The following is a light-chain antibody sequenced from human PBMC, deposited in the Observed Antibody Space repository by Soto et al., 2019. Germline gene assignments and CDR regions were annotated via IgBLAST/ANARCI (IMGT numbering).Light chain of an antibody. CDR3: QKYNSYPWK. J-gene: IGKJ1*01. CDR1: QGISSY. V-gene: IGKV1-8*01. Sequence: AIRMTRSLSSFSASTLYIVTITFRSSQGISSYLAWYQQKPGKAPKLLIYKASSLESGVPSRFSGSGSGTEITLTISSLQPDDFATYYCQKYNSYPWKFGQGTKVDIK. CDR2: KAS.